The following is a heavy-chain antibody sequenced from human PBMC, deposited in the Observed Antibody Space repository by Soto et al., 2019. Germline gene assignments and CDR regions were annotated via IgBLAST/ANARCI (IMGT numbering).Heavy chain of an antibody. CDR3: ARSDYYDILTGYYEHLAY. V-gene: IGHV1-69*13. Sequence: GASVKVSCKASGGTFSSYAISWVRQAPGQGLEWMGGIIPIFGTANYAQKFQGRVTITADESTSTAYMELSSLRSEDTAVYYCARSDYYDILTGYYEHLAYWGQGTLVTVSS. CDR2: IIPIFGTA. J-gene: IGHJ4*02. D-gene: IGHD3-9*01. CDR1: GGTFSSYA.